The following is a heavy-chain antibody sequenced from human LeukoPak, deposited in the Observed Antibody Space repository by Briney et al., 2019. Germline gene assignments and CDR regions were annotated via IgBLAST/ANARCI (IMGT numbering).Heavy chain of an antibody. CDR3: ARVGDYYGSGANWFDP. D-gene: IGHD3-10*01. Sequence: SVKVSCKASGGTFSSYAISWVRQAPGQGLEWMGRIIPIFGTANYAQKFQGRVTITTDESTSTAYMELSSLRSEDTAVYYCARVGDYYGSGANWFDPGGQGTLVTVSS. J-gene: IGHJ5*02. CDR2: IIPIFGTA. CDR1: GGTFSSYA. V-gene: IGHV1-69*05.